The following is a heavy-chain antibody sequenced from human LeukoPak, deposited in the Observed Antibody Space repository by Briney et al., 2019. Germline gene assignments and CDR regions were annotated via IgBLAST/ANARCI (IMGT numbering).Heavy chain of an antibody. D-gene: IGHD3-22*01. Sequence: SETLSLTCTVSGGSIRSYYWSWIRQPPGKGLEWIGYIYYSGSTHYNPSLKSRVTISVDTSKNQFSLKLSSVTAADTAVYYCARGGGSTDYYDSSGYFWGQGTLVTVSS. CDR2: IYYSGST. V-gene: IGHV4-59*01. CDR3: ARGGGSTDYYDSSGYF. J-gene: IGHJ4*02. CDR1: GGSIRSYY.